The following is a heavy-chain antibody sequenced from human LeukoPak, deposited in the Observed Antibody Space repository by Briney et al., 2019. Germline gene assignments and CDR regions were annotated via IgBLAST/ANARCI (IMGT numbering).Heavy chain of an antibody. Sequence: PSQTLSLTCTVSGGSISSGGYYWSWIRQHPGKGLEWIGEINHSGSTNYNPSLKSRVTISVDTSKNQFSLKLSSVTAADTAVYYCARGPRVVPAANRRWFDPWGQGTLVTVSS. J-gene: IGHJ5*02. CDR2: INHSGST. CDR3: ARGPRVVPAANRRWFDP. V-gene: IGHV4-31*03. D-gene: IGHD2-2*01. CDR1: GGSISSGGYY.